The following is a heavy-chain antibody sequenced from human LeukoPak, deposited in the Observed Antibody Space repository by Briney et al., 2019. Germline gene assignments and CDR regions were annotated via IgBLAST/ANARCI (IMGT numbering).Heavy chain of an antibody. Sequence: PSETLSLTCTVSGDSVSSRSYYWGWIRQPPGKGLEWIGSIYYSGITYYNPSLKSRLTISFDTSENHFSLKVSSVTAADTAVYYCARLAAWSSGKVVDYWGQGTLVTVSS. CDR1: GDSVSSRSYY. CDR3: ARLAAWSSGKVVDY. CDR2: IYYSGIT. D-gene: IGHD6-19*01. J-gene: IGHJ4*02. V-gene: IGHV4-39*02.